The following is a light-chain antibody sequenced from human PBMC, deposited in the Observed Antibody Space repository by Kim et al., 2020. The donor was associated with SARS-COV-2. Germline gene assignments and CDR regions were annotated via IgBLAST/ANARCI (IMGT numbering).Light chain of an antibody. CDR1: SSNIGSNT. CDR3: AAWDDSLNGPV. Sequence: GQRVTISCSGSSSNIGSNTVNWDQQLPGTAPKHHIYSNNQRPSGVPDRFSGSKSGTSASLAISGLQSEDEADYYCAAWDDSLNGPVFGGGNQLTVL. CDR2: SNN. V-gene: IGLV1-44*01. J-gene: IGLJ3*02.